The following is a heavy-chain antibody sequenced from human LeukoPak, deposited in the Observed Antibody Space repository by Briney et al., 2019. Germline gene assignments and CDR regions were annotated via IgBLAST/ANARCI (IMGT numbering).Heavy chain of an antibody. J-gene: IGHJ5*02. D-gene: IGHD3-16*01. CDR3: AAGGSWFDP. Sequence: ASVKVSCKASGFTFSNSAMQWVRQARGQRLEWIGWIVVGSGNTNYAQKFQERVTITRDMSTSTAYMELSSLKSEDTAVYYCAAGGSWFDPWAQGTLVTVSS. CDR1: GFTFSNSA. V-gene: IGHV1-58*02. CDR2: IVVGSGNT.